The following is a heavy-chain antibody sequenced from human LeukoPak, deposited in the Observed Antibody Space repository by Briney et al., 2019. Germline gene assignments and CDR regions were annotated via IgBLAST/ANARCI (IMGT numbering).Heavy chain of an antibody. Sequence: RGSLRLSCAASGFTFSSYAMHWVRQAPGKGLEWVAVIWYDGSNKYYADSVKGRFTISRDNSKNTLYLQMNSLRAEDTAVYYCARAGGSYYTSFDCWGQGTLVTVSS. V-gene: IGHV3-33*01. CDR1: GFTFSSYA. CDR2: IWYDGSNK. CDR3: ARAGGSYYTSFDC. D-gene: IGHD1-26*01. J-gene: IGHJ4*02.